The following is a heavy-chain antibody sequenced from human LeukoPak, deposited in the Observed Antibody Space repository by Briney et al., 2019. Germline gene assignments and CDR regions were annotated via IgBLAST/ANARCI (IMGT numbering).Heavy chain of an antibody. CDR1: GYTFTSYY. V-gene: IGHV1-46*01. CDR3: AREEITMVRGAHGWFDP. CDR2: INPSGGST. D-gene: IGHD3-10*01. Sequence: ASVKVSCKASGYTFTSYYMHWVRQAPGQGLEWMGIINPSGGSTSYAQKFQGRVTMTRDTSTSTVYMELSSLRSEDTAVYYCAREEITMVRGAHGWFDPWGQGTLVTVSS. J-gene: IGHJ5*02.